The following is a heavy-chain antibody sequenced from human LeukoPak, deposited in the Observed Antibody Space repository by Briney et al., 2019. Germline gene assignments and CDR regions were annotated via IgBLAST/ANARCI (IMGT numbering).Heavy chain of an antibody. D-gene: IGHD2-15*01. CDR3: VRDRGYCSGGTCYALWDY. Sequence: GGSLRLPCAASGFTFSNYWMTWVRQAPGKGLEWVAHIKEDGGEKHYVDPVKGRFTISRDNAKNSLYLQMNSLRAEDTAMYYCVRDRGYCSGGTCYALWDYWGQGTLVTVSS. V-gene: IGHV3-7*01. CDR1: GFTFSNYW. J-gene: IGHJ4*02. CDR2: IKEDGGEK.